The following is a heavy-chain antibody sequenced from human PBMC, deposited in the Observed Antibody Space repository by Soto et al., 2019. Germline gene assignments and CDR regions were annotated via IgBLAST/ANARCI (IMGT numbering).Heavy chain of an antibody. J-gene: IGHJ5*02. V-gene: IGHV4-30-2*01. CDR1: GGSISSGGYS. Sequence: PSETLSLTCAVSGGSISSGGYSWSWIRQPPGKGPEWIGYIYHSGSTYYNPSLKSRVTISVDRSKNQFSLKLSSVTAADTAVYYCARVMGTIFGVVIPPGWFDPWGQGTLVTVSS. D-gene: IGHD3-3*01. CDR3: ARVMGTIFGVVIPPGWFDP. CDR2: IYHSGST.